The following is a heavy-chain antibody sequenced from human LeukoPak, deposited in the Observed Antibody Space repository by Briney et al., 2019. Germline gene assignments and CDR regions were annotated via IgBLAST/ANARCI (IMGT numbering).Heavy chain of an antibody. CDR3: ARGGIRGYSAFDNLDF. CDR1: GVSINDFY. V-gene: IGHV4-59*01. CDR2: VYYGGST. D-gene: IGHD5-12*01. J-gene: IGHJ4*02. Sequence: SETLSLTCAVSGVSINDFYWTWIRQPPGKGLEWIGYVYYGGSTNYNPSLKSRVSMSVDTSRNQFSLTLTSVSVADTALYFCARGGIRGYSAFDNLDFWGLGTHVTVS.